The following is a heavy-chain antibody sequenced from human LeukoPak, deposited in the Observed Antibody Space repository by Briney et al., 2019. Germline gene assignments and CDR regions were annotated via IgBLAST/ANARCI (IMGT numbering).Heavy chain of an antibody. Sequence: GRSLRLSCAASGFTFSSYAMHWVRQAPGKGLEWVAVISYDGSNKYYADSVKGRFTISRDNSKNTLYLQMNSLRAEDTAVYYCARVVMDCSGGNCDENWFDPWGQGTLVTVSS. D-gene: IGHD2-15*01. CDR3: ARVVMDCSGGNCDENWFDP. CDR1: GFTFSSYA. V-gene: IGHV3-30*04. CDR2: ISYDGSNK. J-gene: IGHJ5*02.